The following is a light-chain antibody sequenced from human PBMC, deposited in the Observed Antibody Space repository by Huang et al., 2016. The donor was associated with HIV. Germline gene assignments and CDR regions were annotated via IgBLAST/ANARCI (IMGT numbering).Light chain of an antibody. Sequence: IQMTQSPLSVSASVGDRVTITCRASQNIVKWLAWYQEKPGKAPKLLISTTSTLQSGVPSRFSGSGSGTDFTLTVSSLQLEDFATYYCQQVLSFPLTFGGGTKVE. CDR3: QQVLSFPLT. CDR2: TTS. J-gene: IGKJ4*01. V-gene: IGKV1D-12*01. CDR1: QNIVKW.